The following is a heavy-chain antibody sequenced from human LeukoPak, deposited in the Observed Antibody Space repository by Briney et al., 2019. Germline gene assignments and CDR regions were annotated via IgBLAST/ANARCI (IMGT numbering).Heavy chain of an antibody. D-gene: IGHD3-9*01. CDR2: IRYDGSNK. CDR1: GFTFSSYG. J-gene: IGHJ4*02. V-gene: IGHV3-30*02. CDR3: AKDRGYDILTGYSYYFDY. Sequence: GGSLRLSCAASGFTFSSYGMPWVRQAPGKGLEWVAFIRYDGSNKYYADSVKGRFTISRDNSKNTLYLQMNSLRAEDTAVYYCAKDRGYDILTGYSYYFDYWGQGTLVTVSS.